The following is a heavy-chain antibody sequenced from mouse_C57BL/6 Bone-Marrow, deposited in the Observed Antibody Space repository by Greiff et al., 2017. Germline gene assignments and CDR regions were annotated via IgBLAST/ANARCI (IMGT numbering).Heavy chain of an antibody. J-gene: IGHJ3*01. Sequence: QVQLKQSGAELVKPGASVKLSCKASGYTFTSYWMQWVKQRPGQGLEWIGEIDPSDSYTNYNQKFKGKATLTVDTSSSTAYMQLSSLTSEDSAVYYYGYYCTFAYWGQGTLVTVSA. V-gene: IGHV1-50*01. CDR2: IDPSDSYT. CDR3: GYYCTFAY. D-gene: IGHD2-12*01. CDR1: GYTFTSYW.